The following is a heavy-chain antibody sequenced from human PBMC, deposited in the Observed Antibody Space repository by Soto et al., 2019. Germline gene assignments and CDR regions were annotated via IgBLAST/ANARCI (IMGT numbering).Heavy chain of an antibody. V-gene: IGHV6-1*01. CDR1: GDSVSSDSAA. CDR2: TYHRSKWYN. Sequence: SQTLSLTCAISGDSVSSDSAAWNWIRQSPSRGLEWPGRTYHRSKWYNGYAVSVKSRITINPDTSKNQFSLHLNSVIPEDTAVYYCARETSGGSLTWGQGTLITVSS. J-gene: IGHJ4*02. CDR3: ARETSGGSLT. D-gene: IGHD2-15*01.